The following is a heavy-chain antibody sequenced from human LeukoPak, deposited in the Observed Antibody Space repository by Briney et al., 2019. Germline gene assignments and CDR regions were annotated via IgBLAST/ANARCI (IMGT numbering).Heavy chain of an antibody. CDR2: IDHSGST. D-gene: IGHD3-10*01. CDR1: GGSISSNW. Sequence: SGTLSLTCAVSGGSISSNWWSWVRQPPGKGLEWIGEIDHSGSTNYNPSLKSRVTISVDTSKNQFSLKLSSVTAADTAVYYCAREGLNMVRGVIPKEAWGWFDPWGQGTLVTVSS. CDR3: AREGLNMVRGVIPKEAWGWFDP. J-gene: IGHJ5*02. V-gene: IGHV4-4*02.